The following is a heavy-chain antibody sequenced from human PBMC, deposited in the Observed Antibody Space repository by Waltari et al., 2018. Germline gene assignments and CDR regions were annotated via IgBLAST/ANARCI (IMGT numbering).Heavy chain of an antibody. Sequence: QVQLQQWGAGLLKPSETLSLTCAVYGGSFSGYYWSWIRQPPGKGLEWIGEINHSGSTNYNPSRKSRVTISVDTSKNQFSLKLSSVTAADTAVYYCARGLGTTQYYFDYWGQGTLVTVSS. J-gene: IGHJ4*02. CDR1: GGSFSGYY. V-gene: IGHV4-34*01. D-gene: IGHD1-1*01. CDR2: INHSGST. CDR3: ARGLGTTQYYFDY.